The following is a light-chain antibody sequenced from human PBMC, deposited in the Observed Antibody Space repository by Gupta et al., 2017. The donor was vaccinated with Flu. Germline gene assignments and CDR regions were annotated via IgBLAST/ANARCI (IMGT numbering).Light chain of an antibody. CDR1: QSVSSSY. J-gene: IGKJ4*01. Sequence: ERATLSCRASQSVSSSYLAWYQQTPGQAHRLLIYGASTRATGIPDRFSGSGSGTDFTLTISRLEPEDFAVYYCQQYGHSPLTFGGGTKVEIK. CDR3: QQYGHSPLT. CDR2: GAS. V-gene: IGKV3-20*01.